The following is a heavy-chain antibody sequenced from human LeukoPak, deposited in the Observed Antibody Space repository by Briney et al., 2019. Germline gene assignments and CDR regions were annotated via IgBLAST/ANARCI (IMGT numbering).Heavy chain of an antibody. J-gene: IGHJ4*02. CDR1: GFIFSDYS. Sequence: PGGSLTLSCAASGFIFSDYSMNWVRQAPGKELERVSFISSSSSTVYYADSVKGRFTISRDYANNSLFLQMNGLTAEDTAVYYCARGEDAIVGVPGPNYWGQGTLVSVSS. V-gene: IGHV3-48*01. CDR3: ARGEDAIVGVPGPNY. CDR2: ISSSSSTV. D-gene: IGHD1-26*01.